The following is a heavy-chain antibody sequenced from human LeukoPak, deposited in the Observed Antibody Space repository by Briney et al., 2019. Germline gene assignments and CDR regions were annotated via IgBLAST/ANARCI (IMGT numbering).Heavy chain of an antibody. D-gene: IGHD6-13*01. CDR3: ARDPQDSSSWYFDY. J-gene: IGHJ4*02. Sequence: GGSLRLSCAASGFTFSNYNMNWVRQAPGRGLEWVANIKQDGSEKYYVDSVKGRFTISRDNAKNSLYLQMNSLRAEDTAVYYCARDPQDSSSWYFDYWGQGTLVTVSS. CDR2: IKQDGSEK. V-gene: IGHV3-7*01. CDR1: GFTFSNYN.